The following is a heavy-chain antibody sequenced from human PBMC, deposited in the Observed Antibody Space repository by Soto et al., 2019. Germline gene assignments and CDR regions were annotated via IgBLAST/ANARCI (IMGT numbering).Heavy chain of an antibody. D-gene: IGHD2-15*01. CDR3: AHKGGRGAGMDV. Sequence: QITLKESGPTLVKPTQTLTLTCTWSGFSLSTSGVGGGWIRQPPGKALDWLALIYWDEDKRYSPSLKSRVTIAKDTSRNDVVITMTTMDRVDTGTYYCAHKGGRGAGMDVWGQGGTDTVSS. J-gene: IGHJ6*02. V-gene: IGHV2-5*02. CDR2: IYWDEDK. CDR1: GFSLSTSGVG.